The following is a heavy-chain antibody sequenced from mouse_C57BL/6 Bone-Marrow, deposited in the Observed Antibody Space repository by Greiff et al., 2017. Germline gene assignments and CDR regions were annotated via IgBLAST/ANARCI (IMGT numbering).Heavy chain of an antibody. CDR1: GFSLTSYG. D-gene: IGHD4-1*01. Sequence: QVQLKQSGPGLVQPSQSLSITCTVSGFSLTSYGVHWVRQSPGKGLEWLGVIWSGGSTDYNAAFISRLSISKDNSKSQVFFKMNSLQADDKAIYYCARKGTGPYFDYWGQGTTLTVSS. CDR2: IWSGGST. V-gene: IGHV2-2*01. J-gene: IGHJ2*01. CDR3: ARKGTGPYFDY.